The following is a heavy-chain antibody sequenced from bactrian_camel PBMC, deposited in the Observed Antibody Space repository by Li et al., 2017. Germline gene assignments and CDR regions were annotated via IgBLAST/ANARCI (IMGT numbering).Heavy chain of an antibody. CDR1: ADALMY. CDR2: IYTDDGRT. V-gene: IGHV3S40*01. CDR3: GVGPRNRQSCGKYYANY. J-gene: IGHJ4*01. Sequence: QLVESGGGLVQPGGSLRLSCSASADALMYMAWFRQAPRKEREGVAGIYTDDGRTYVAESVKGRFSISRDIAKNAVYLQMNSLKPEDTATYYCGVGPRNRQSCGKYYANYYGQGTQVTVS. D-gene: IGHD1*01.